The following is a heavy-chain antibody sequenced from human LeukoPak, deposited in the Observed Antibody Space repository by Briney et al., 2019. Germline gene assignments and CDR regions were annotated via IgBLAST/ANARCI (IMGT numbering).Heavy chain of an antibody. Sequence: SETLSLTCTVSGGSISSYYWSWIRQPPGKGLEWIGYIYYSGSTNYNPSLKSRVTISVDTSKNQFSLKLSSVTAADTAVYYCARVDLPYYYCGMDVWGQGTTVTVSS. J-gene: IGHJ6*02. CDR1: GGSISSYY. CDR2: IYYSGST. CDR3: ARVDLPYYYCGMDV. V-gene: IGHV4-59*01. D-gene: IGHD3/OR15-3a*01.